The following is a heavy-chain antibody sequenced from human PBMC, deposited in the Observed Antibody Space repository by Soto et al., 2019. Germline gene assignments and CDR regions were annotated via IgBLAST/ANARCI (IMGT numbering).Heavy chain of an antibody. CDR2: IYYSGST. V-gene: IGHV4-30-4*01. J-gene: IGHJ6*02. CDR3: ARDIVLVPFFFGYYGMDV. D-gene: IGHD2-2*01. CDR1: GDSISSGDYY. Sequence: QVQLQESGPGLVKPSQTLSLTCTVSGDSISSGDYYWSWIRQPPGKGLEWIGYIYYSGSTYYNPSLKSRVTISVDTSKNQFSLKLSSVTAADTAVDYCARDIVLVPFFFGYYGMDVWGQGTTVTVSS.